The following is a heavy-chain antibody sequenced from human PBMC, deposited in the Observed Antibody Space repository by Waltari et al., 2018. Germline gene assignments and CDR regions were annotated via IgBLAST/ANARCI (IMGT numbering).Heavy chain of an antibody. Sequence: QVQLQQWGAGLLKSSETLSLTCAVYGGSFSGYYWSWIRPPPGKGLEWIGEINHSGSTNYNPSLKSRVTISVDTSKNQFSLKLSSVTAADTAVYYCARHPVVTATTYGMDVWGQGTTVTVSS. CDR3: ARHPVVTATTYGMDV. V-gene: IGHV4-34*01. D-gene: IGHD2-21*02. CDR2: INHSGST. CDR1: GGSFSGYY. J-gene: IGHJ6*02.